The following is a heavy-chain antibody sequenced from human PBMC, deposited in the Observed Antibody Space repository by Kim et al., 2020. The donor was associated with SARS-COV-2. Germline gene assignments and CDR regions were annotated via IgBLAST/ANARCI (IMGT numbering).Heavy chain of an antibody. J-gene: IGHJ6*02. CDR2: IYYSGST. D-gene: IGHD3-3*01. Sequence: SETLSLTCTVSGGSISSSSYYWGWIRQPPGKGLEWIGSIYYSGSTYYNPSLKSRVTISVDTSKNQFFLKLSSVTAADTAVYYCARQVINYDFWSGYYQGPIGVWGQGTTVTVSS. CDR1: GGSISSSSYY. CDR3: ARQVINYDFWSGYYQGPIGV. V-gene: IGHV4-39*01.